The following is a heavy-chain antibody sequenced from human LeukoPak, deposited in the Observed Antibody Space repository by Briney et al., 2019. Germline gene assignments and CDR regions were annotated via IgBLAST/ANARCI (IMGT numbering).Heavy chain of an antibody. D-gene: IGHD3-22*01. V-gene: IGHV1-18*01. CDR3: AVTYYYDSSGYYYGVGDAFDI. CDR1: GYTFTSYG. J-gene: IGHJ3*02. CDR2: ISAYNGNT. Sequence: GASVKVSCKASGYTFTSYGIGWVRQAPGQGPEWMGWISAYNGNTNYAQKLQGRVTMTTDTSTSTAYMELRSLRSDDTAVYYCAVTYYYDSSGYYYGVGDAFDIWGQGTMVTVSS.